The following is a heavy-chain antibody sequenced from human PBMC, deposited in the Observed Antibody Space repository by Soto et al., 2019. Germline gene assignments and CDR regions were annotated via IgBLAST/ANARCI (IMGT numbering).Heavy chain of an antibody. Sequence: SETLSLTCTVSGGSISSGGYYWSWIRQHPGKGLEWIGYIYYSGSTYYNPSLKSRVTISVDTSKNQFSLKLSSVTAADTAVYYCASRTTGKANWFGPWGQGTLVTVSS. CDR1: GGSISSGGYY. J-gene: IGHJ5*02. V-gene: IGHV4-31*03. CDR3: ASRTTGKANWFGP. CDR2: IYYSGST. D-gene: IGHD4-17*01.